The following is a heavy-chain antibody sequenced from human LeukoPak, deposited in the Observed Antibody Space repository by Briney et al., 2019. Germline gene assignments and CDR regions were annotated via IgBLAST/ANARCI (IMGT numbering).Heavy chain of an antibody. D-gene: IGHD6-19*01. CDR1: AYTFTGYY. CDR2: IYPNSGGT. CDR3: ARSEQFPYYMDV. V-gene: IGHV1-2*02. J-gene: IGHJ6*03. Sequence: SVKVSCKASAYTFTGYYMHWVRQAPGQGLEWMGWIYPNSGGTNYAQKFQGRVTMTRDTSISTAYTELSRLRSDDTAVYYCARSEQFPYYMDVWGKGTTVTVSS.